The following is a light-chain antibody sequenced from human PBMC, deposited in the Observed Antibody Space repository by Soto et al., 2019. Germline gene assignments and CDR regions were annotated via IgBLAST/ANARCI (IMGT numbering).Light chain of an antibody. Sequence: QSVLTQPPSASGTPGQRVTISCSGSSSNIGSNTVNWYQQLPGTAPKLLIYSNNQLPSGVPDRFSGAKAGTSASLAISGLQSEDEVDYYCAAWDDSRNGRVVFGGGTKLAVL. CDR1: SSNIGSNT. CDR2: SNN. V-gene: IGLV1-44*01. CDR3: AAWDDSRNGRVV. J-gene: IGLJ2*01.